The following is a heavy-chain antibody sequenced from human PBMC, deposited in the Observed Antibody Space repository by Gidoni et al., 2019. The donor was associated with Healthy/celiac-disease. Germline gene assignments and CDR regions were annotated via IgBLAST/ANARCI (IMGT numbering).Heavy chain of an antibody. CDR2: ISYDGSNK. D-gene: IGHD3-3*01. J-gene: IGHJ6*02. V-gene: IGHV3-30-3*01. CDR3: AREYYDFWSGHAKYGMDV. Sequence: QVQLVESGGGVVQPGRSLRLSCAASGVTFSTYAMHWVRQAPGKGLEWVAVISYDGSNKYYADSVKGRFTISRDNSKNTLYLQMNSLRAEDTAVYYCAREYYDFWSGHAKYGMDVWGQGTTVTVSS. CDR1: GVTFSTYA.